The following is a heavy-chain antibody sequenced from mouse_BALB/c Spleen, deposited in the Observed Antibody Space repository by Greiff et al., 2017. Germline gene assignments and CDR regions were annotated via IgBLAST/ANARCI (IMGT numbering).Heavy chain of an antibody. J-gene: IGHJ3*01. CDR2: IRLKSNNYAT. Sequence: EVKLMESGGGLVQPGGSMKLSCVASGFTFSNYWMNWVRQSPEKGLEWVAEIRLKSNNYATHYAESVKGRFTISRDDSKSSVYLQMNNLRAEDTGIYYCLGFAYWGQGTLVTVSA. V-gene: IGHV6-6*02. CDR1: GFTFSNYW. CDR3: LGFAY.